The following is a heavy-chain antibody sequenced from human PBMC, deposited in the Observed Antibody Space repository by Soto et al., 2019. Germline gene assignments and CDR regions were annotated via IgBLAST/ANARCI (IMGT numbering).Heavy chain of an antibody. D-gene: IGHD6-25*01. CDR2: IKHSGSS. CDR3: ARGGSSDWQVALDI. CDR1: AGSFSHYY. V-gene: IGHV4-34*01. J-gene: IGHJ3*02. Sequence: SETLSLTCAVNAGSFSHYYWNWIRQSPGEGLEWIGKIKHSGSSNYKPPLRSRVSISVDMSKNQVSLRLSSVTAADTAVYYCARGGSSDWQVALDIWGQGTMVTVSS.